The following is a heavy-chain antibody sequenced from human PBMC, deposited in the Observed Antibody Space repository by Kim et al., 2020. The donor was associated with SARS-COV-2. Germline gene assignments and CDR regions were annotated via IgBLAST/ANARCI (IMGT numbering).Heavy chain of an antibody. Sequence: GKGRFTISRDNSKNTLYLQMNSLRAEDTAVYYCAKDRSITIFGVVKALGYWGQGTLVTVSS. D-gene: IGHD3-3*01. V-gene: IGHV3-23*01. CDR3: AKDRSITIFGVVKALGY. J-gene: IGHJ4*02.